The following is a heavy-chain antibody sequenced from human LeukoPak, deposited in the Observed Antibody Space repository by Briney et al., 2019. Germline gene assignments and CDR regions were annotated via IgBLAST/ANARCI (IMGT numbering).Heavy chain of an antibody. CDR2: IYYSGST. J-gene: IGHJ4*02. CDR3: ARVSPVAGGYIDY. CDR1: GGSISSYY. Sequence: SETLSLTCTGSGGSISSYYWSWLRQPPGKGLEWIGYIYYSGSTNYNPSLKSRVTISVDTSKNQFSLKLSSVTAADTAVYYCARVSPVAGGYIDYWGQGTLVTVSS. D-gene: IGHD6-19*01. V-gene: IGHV4-59*01.